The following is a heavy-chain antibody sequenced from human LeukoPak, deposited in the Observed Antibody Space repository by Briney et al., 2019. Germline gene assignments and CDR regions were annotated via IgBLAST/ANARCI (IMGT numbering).Heavy chain of an antibody. D-gene: IGHD4-23*01. CDR2: INHSGST. Sequence: SETLSLTCAVYGGSFSGYYWSWIRQPPGKGLEWIGEINHSGSTNYNPSLKSRVTISVDTSKNQFSLKLSSVTAADTAVYYCARLISGNSPSTLRYYYYMDVWGKGTTVTISS. J-gene: IGHJ6*03. V-gene: IGHV4-34*01. CDR1: GGSFSGYY. CDR3: ARLISGNSPSTLRYYYYMDV.